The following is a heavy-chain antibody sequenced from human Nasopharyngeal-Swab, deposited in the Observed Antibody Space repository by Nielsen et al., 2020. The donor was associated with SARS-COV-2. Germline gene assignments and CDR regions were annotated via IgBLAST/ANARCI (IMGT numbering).Heavy chain of an antibody. V-gene: IGHV1-18*01. D-gene: IGHD3-3*01. CDR1: GYIFTSYD. J-gene: IGHJ4*02. CDR2: FGAYNGNT. Sequence: ASVKVSCKASGYIFTSYDISWVRQARGQGLEWMGWFGAYNGNTNYAQKFQDRVTMTTDTSTSTVYMVLRSLRSDDTAVYYCARHGVAEDYWGQGTLVTVSS. CDR3: ARHGVAEDY.